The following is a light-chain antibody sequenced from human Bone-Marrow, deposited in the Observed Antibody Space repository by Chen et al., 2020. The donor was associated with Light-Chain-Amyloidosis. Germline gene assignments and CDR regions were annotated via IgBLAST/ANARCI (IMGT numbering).Light chain of an antibody. CDR2: DDS. CDR1: NIGSTS. Sequence: SYVLIQPSSVSVAPGQTATIPCGGNNIGSTSVHWFQQPPGQAPLLVVYDDSDRPSGIPERLSGSNSGNTATLTISRVEAGDEADYYCQVWDRSSDRPVFGGGTKLTVL. J-gene: IGLJ3*02. V-gene: IGLV3-21*02. CDR3: QVWDRSSDRPV.